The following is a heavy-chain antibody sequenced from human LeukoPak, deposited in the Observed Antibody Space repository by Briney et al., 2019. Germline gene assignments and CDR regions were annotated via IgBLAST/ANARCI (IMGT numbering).Heavy chain of an antibody. Sequence: ASVKVSCKTSGFTFSTSAVQWVRQARGQRLEWIGWIIVGSGATNYAQSLQGRFTITRDMSTNTAYMELGSLGAEDSAVYYCAAELYGVYTDCCTFHIWGQGTMVTVSS. V-gene: IGHV1-58*01. D-gene: IGHD4-17*01. CDR1: GFTFSTSA. J-gene: IGHJ3*02. CDR3: AAELYGVYTDCCTFHI. CDR2: IIVGSGAT.